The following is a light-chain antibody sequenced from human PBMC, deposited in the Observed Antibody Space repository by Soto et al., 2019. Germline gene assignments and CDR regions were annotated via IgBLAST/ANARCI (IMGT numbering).Light chain of an antibody. CDR2: EVN. CDR1: NSDVGAYNY. J-gene: IGLJ3*02. CDR3: ASYTISSTRV. V-gene: IGLV2-14*01. Sequence: QSALTQPASVSGSPGQSITSSCTGSNSDVGAYNYVSWYQQHPGKAPKLIIYEVNNRPSGVSHRFSGSKSGNTASLTISGLQADDEADYYCASYTISSTRVFGGGTKVTVL.